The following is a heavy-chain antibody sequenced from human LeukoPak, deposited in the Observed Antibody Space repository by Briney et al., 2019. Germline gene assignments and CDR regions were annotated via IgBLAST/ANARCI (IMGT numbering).Heavy chain of an antibody. V-gene: IGHV4-39*02. CDR1: GGSISSSSYY. Sequence: SETLSLTCTVSGGSISSSSYYWGWIRQPPGKGLEWIGSIYYSGSTYYNPSLKSRVTISVDTSKNQFSLKLSSVTAADTAVYYCARDSFYDILTDDQYYLYMDVWGKGTTVTISS. CDR2: IYYSGST. CDR3: ARDSFYDILTDDQYYLYMDV. D-gene: IGHD3-9*01. J-gene: IGHJ6*03.